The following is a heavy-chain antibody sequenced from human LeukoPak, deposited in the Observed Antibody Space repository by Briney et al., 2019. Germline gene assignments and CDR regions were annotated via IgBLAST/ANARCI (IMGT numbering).Heavy chain of an antibody. V-gene: IGHV3-23*01. CDR2: ISGSGSSI. J-gene: IGHJ4*02. Sequence: PGGSLRLSCAASGFTFSSYALKWVRQAPGKGLEWVSGISGSGSSIYYADSVKGRFTISRDNSKNSLFVQMNSLRAEDTAVYFCAKSRSGSANWALQIFDNWGQGTLVTVSS. CDR1: GFTFSSYA. CDR3: AKSRSGSANWALQIFDN. D-gene: IGHD1-1*01.